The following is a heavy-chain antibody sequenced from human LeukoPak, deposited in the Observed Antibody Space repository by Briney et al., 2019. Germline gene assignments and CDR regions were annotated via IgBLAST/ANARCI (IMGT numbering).Heavy chain of an antibody. CDR3: ARLGGSYYADFDY. CDR1: GGSSSSSSYY. V-gene: IGHV4-39*01. Sequence: SETLSLTCTVSGGSSSSSSYYWGWIRQPPGKGLEWIGSIYYSGSTYYNPSLKSRVTISVDTSKNQFSLKLSSVTAADTAVYYCARLGGSYYADFDYWGQGTLVTVSS. D-gene: IGHD1-26*01. CDR2: IYYSGST. J-gene: IGHJ4*02.